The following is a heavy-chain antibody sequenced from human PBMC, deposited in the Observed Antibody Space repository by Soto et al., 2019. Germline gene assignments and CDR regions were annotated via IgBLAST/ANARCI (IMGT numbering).Heavy chain of an antibody. Sequence: SETLSLTCKVSGGSVTNSSYYWGWIRQSPGKGLEWIGSVYYRGRSYSKSSVKSRVTISVDTSKNRFSLSLNSVTASDTAVYFCVSQRTTVPTQAYFDYSGTGALLTVSS. D-gene: IGHD4-17*01. CDR2: VYYRGRS. CDR1: GGSVTNSSYY. CDR3: VSQRTTVPTQAYFDY. V-gene: IGHV4-39*01. J-gene: IGHJ4*02.